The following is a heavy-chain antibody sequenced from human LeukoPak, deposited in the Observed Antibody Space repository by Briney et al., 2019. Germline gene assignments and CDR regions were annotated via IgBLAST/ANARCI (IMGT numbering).Heavy chain of an antibody. CDR1: GYTFTSYG. CDR3: AREVPQWLVLDGMDV. J-gene: IGHJ6*02. D-gene: IGHD6-19*01. V-gene: IGHV1-18*01. Sequence: ASVKVSCKASGYTFTSYGISWVRQAPGQGLEWMGWISAYNGNTNYAQKLQGRVTMTTDTSTSTAYMELRSLRSDDTAVYYCAREVPQWLVLDGMDVWGQGTTVTVSS. CDR2: ISAYNGNT.